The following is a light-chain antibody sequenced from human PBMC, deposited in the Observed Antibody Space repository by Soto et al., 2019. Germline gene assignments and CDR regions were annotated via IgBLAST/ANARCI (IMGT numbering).Light chain of an antibody. Sequence: EIVMTQYPATLSVSPGERATLSCRASQSVSSNLAWYQQKPGQAPRLLIYGASTSATGIPARLSGSGSGTEFTLTISSLQSEDCAVYYCQQYNNWPMYPFGQGTKLEIK. J-gene: IGKJ2*01. CDR3: QQYNNWPMYP. CDR2: GAS. CDR1: QSVSSN. V-gene: IGKV3-15*01.